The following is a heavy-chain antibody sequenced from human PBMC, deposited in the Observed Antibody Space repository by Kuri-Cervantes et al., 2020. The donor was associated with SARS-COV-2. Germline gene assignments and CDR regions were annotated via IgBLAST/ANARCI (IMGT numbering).Heavy chain of an antibody. CDR3: ARDDWYRFERSYYMDV. Sequence: SVKVSCKASGGTFSSYAISWVRQAPGQGLEWMGGIIPIFGTANYAQKSQGRVTITAGESTSTAYMELSSLRSEDTAVYYCARDDWYRFERSYYMDVWGKGTTVTVSS. V-gene: IGHV1-69*13. D-gene: IGHD3-9*01. CDR2: IIPIFGTA. J-gene: IGHJ6*03. CDR1: GGTFSSYA.